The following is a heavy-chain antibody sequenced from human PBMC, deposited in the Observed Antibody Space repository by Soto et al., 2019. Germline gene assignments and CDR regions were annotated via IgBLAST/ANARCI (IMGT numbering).Heavy chain of an antibody. CDR1: GYTFSSYA. CDR3: ARAKPYYYDSTGPTEYFQY. D-gene: IGHD3-22*01. J-gene: IGHJ1*01. CDR2: INAGNGNT. V-gene: IGHV1-3*01. Sequence: VASVKVSCKASGYTFSSYAMHWVRQAPGQRLEWMGWINAGNGNTKYSQKFQGRVTITRDTSASTAYMELSSLRSEDTAVYYCARAKPYYYDSTGPTEYFQYWGQGPLVTVS.